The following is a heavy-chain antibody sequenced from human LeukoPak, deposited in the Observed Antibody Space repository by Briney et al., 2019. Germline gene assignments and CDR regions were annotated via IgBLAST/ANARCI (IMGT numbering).Heavy chain of an antibody. V-gene: IGHV4-4*07. D-gene: IGHD3-22*01. J-gene: IGHJ4*02. CDR2: IYPSGSA. CDR3: ARDFRVDSFGSTGFDY. CDR1: GGSISSYY. Sequence: SETLSLTCTVSGGSISSYYWIWIRQPAGKGLEWIGRIYPSGSADYNPSLKSRVTMSVDTSKNQFSLKLSSVTAADTAPYYCARDFRVDSFGSTGFDYWGQGTLVTVSS.